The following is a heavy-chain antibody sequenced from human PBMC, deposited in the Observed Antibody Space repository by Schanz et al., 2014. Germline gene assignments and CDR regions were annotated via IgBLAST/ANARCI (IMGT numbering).Heavy chain of an antibody. CDR2: ISWNGAGI. CDR1: GFTFADYA. V-gene: IGHV3-9*01. Sequence: EVQLVESGGGLVQPGRSLRLSCAASGFTFADYAMHWVRQAPGKGLEWVSGISWNGAGIGYADSVKGRFTISRDNAKNSLYLQMNSVTAEDTALYYCAKDIRKRLFFQFDSWGQGTLVTVSS. CDR3: AKDIRKRLFFQFDS. D-gene: IGHD1-1*01. J-gene: IGHJ4*02.